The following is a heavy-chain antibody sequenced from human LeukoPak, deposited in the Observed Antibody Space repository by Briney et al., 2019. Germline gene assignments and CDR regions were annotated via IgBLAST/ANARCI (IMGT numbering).Heavy chain of an antibody. J-gene: IGHJ4*02. V-gene: IGHV3-48*03. CDR3: ARGYSGYDPIPFFDY. Sequence: GGSLRLSCAASGFTFSSYEMNWVRQAPGKGLEWVSYISSSGSTIYYADSVKGRFTISRDNAKNSLYLQMNSLRAEDTAVHYCARGYSGYDPIPFFDYWGQGTLVTVSS. CDR1: GFTFSSYE. CDR2: ISSSGSTI. D-gene: IGHD5-12*01.